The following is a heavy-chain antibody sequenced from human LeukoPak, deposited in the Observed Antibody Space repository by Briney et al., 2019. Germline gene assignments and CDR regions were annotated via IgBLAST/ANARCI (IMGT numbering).Heavy chain of an antibody. D-gene: IGHD6-19*01. J-gene: IGHJ4*02. CDR3: ARVQWLDYFDY. CDR2: INAGNGNT. V-gene: IGHV1-3*01. Sequence: ASVKVSCKASGYTFTSYAMHWARQAPGQRLEWMGWINAGNGNTEYSQKFQGRVTITRDTSASTAYMELSSLRSEDTAVYYCARVQWLDYFDYWGQGTLVTVSS. CDR1: GYTFTSYA.